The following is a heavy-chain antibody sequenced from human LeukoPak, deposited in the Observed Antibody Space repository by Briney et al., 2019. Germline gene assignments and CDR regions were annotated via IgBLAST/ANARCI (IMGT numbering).Heavy chain of an antibody. V-gene: IGHV3-11*01. D-gene: IGHD3-3*01. CDR3: AKPHFTAWSWFDP. J-gene: IGHJ5*02. CDR2: ISCSGSTI. CDR1: GFTFSDYS. Sequence: GRSLRLSCAASGFTFSDYSMSWIRQAPGKGLECVSYISCSGSTIYYADSVKGRFTISRDNAKNSLYLQINSLRAEDTAVYYCAKPHFTAWSWFDPRGQGTLATVSS.